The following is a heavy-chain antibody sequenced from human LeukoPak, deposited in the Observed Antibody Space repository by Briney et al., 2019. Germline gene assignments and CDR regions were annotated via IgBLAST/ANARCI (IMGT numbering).Heavy chain of an antibody. CDR1: GYTFTMYY. D-gene: IGHD2-2*01. J-gene: IGHJ6*02. CDR3: ARDKKLVAPDYYYYGMDV. V-gene: IGHV1-46*01. CDR2: INPSGGST. Sequence: ASVKVSCKASGYTFTMYYIHWVRQAPGQGLEWMGMINPSGGSTSYAQKFQGRVTMTRDTSTSTVYMELSSLRSEDTAVYYCARDKKLVAPDYYYYGMDVWGQGTTVTVPS.